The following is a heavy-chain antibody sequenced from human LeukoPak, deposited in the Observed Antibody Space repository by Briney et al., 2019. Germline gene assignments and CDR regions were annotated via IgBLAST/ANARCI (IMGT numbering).Heavy chain of an antibody. D-gene: IGHD3/OR15-3a*01. Sequence: GGSLRLSCEASGFTFSNYNMKWVRQAPGKGLEWVSFISNGSSYIYYADSVKGRFTISRDNAKNSLFLQMNSLRAEDTAVYYCAREGTGNWYLDLWGRGTLVTVSP. CDR3: AREGTGNWYLDL. CDR1: GFTFSNYN. CDR2: ISNGSSYI. J-gene: IGHJ2*01. V-gene: IGHV3-21*01.